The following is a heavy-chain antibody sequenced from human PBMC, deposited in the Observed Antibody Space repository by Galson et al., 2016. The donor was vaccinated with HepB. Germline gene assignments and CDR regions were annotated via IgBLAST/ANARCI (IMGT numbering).Heavy chain of an antibody. CDR2: ISSSGSTI. D-gene: IGHD5-12*01. V-gene: IGHV3-48*03. Sequence: SLRLSCAASGFTFSSYEMNWVRQAPGKGLEWVSYISSSGSTIYYADSVKGRFTISRDNAKNSLYLQMNSLRAEDTAVYYCARGGYGGYFPREFDDWGQGTLVTVSS. CDR1: GFTFSSYE. CDR3: ARGGYGGYFPREFDD. J-gene: IGHJ4*02.